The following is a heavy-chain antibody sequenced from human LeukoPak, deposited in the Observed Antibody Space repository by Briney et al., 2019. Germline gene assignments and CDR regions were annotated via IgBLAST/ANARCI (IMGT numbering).Heavy chain of an antibody. CDR3: ARDRAWNYFDY. J-gene: IGHJ4*02. V-gene: IGHV3-23*01. Sequence: GGSLRLSCAASGSSFSNYWFHWVRQAPGKGLEWVSAISNNGGYTYYADSVQGRFTISRDNSKSTLCLQMNSLRAEDTAVYYCARDRAWNYFDYWGQGTLVTVSS. CDR1: GSSFSNYW. D-gene: IGHD3-3*01. CDR2: ISNNGGYT.